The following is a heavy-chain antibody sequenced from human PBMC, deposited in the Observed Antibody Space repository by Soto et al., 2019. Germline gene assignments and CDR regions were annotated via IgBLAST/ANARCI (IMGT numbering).Heavy chain of an antibody. CDR1: GFTFSSYG. Sequence: PGGSLRLSCAASGFTFSSYGMHWVRQAPGKGLEWVAVISYDGSNKYYADSVKGRFTISRDNSKNTLYLQMNSLRAEDTAVYYCAKARRYQWLALLDAFDIWGQGTMVTVSS. V-gene: IGHV3-30*18. CDR3: AKARRYQWLALLDAFDI. J-gene: IGHJ3*02. CDR2: ISYDGSNK. D-gene: IGHD6-19*01.